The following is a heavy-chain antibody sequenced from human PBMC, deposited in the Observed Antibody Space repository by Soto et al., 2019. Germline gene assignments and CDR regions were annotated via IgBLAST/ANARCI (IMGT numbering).Heavy chain of an antibody. D-gene: IGHD7-27*01. J-gene: IGHJ6*02. CDR2: IYDSGNT. V-gene: IGHV4-4*02. CDR1: GDSITTYKW. CDR3: ATCQLGEYYYAMDI. Sequence: SETLSLTCGVSGDSITTYKWWTWVRQTPGKGLEWIGEIYDSGNTRYSPSLKSRVTISKDTSKNELSLKLNSVTVADTAVYYCATCQLGEYYYAMDIWGQGTTVTVSS.